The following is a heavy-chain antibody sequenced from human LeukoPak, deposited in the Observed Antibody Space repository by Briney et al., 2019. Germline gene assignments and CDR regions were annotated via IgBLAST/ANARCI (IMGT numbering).Heavy chain of an antibody. CDR3: ARDGAVTMVRGVILTYYYYMDV. Sequence: GGSLRLSCAASGFTFSRFWMHWVRQPPGKGLVWVSRIDTDGRTTTYADFVKGRFTISRDNAKNTVYLQINSLRAEDTAVYYCARDGAVTMVRGVILTYYYYMDVWGKGTTVTVSS. V-gene: IGHV3-74*01. CDR2: IDTDGRTT. CDR1: GFTFSRFW. D-gene: IGHD3-10*01. J-gene: IGHJ6*03.